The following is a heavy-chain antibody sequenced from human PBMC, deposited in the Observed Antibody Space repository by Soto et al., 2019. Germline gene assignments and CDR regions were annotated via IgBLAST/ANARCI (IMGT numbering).Heavy chain of an antibody. CDR2: INAGNGNT. CDR3: ARSRFGELPLAFFDY. D-gene: IGHD3-10*01. V-gene: IGHV1-3*01. Sequence: ASVKVSCKASGYTFTSYAMHWVRQAPGQRLEWMGWINAGNGNTKYSQKFQGRVTITRDTSANTAYMELSSLRSEDTAVYYCARSRFGELPLAFFDYWGQGTLVTVSS. CDR1: GYTFTSYA. J-gene: IGHJ4*02.